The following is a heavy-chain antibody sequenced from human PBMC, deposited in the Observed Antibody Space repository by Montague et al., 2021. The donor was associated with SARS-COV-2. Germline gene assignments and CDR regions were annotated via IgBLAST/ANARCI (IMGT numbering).Heavy chain of an antibody. V-gene: IGHV3-23*01. J-gene: IGHJ4*02. Sequence: SLRLSCAASGFTFSYYVMSWVRQAPGKGLEWVSAISGSGGSTYYADSVKGRFTTSRDNSENTLYLQMNNLRAEDTAVYYCANRGIAAAGSYRYYFDYWGQGTLVTVSS. D-gene: IGHD6-13*01. CDR3: ANRGIAAAGSYRYYFDY. CDR2: ISGSGGST. CDR1: GFTFSYYV.